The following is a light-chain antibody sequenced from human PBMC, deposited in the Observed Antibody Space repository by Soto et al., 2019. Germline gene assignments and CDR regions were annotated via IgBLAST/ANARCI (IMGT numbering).Light chain of an antibody. CDR2: DNS. V-gene: IGLV1-40*01. CDR1: NSNIGAGYD. J-gene: IGLJ1*01. CDR3: QSYDTSLRGYV. Sequence: QSVLTQPPSVSGAPGQRATISCTGSNSNIGAGYDVHWYQQLPGTAPKLLIYDNSNRPSGVPDRFSGSKSGTSASLAITGLQAEDEADYYCQSYDTSLRGYVFGSGTKLTVL.